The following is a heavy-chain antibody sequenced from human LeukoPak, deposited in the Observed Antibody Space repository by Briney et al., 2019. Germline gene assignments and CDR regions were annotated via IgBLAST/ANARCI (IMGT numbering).Heavy chain of an antibody. CDR1: GGTFSSYA. D-gene: IGHD2-15*01. CDR3: ARGGTPNCSGGSCYDY. J-gene: IGHJ4*02. Sequence: GASVKFSCKASGGTFSSYAIRWVRQAPGQGLEWMGRIIPILGIANYAQKFQGRVTITADKSTSTAYMELSSLRSEDTAVYYCARGGTPNCSGGSCYDYWGQGTLVTVSS. CDR2: IIPILGIA. V-gene: IGHV1-69*04.